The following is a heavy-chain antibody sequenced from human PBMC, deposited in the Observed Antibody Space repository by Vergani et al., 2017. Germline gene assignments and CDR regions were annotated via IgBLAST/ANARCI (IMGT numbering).Heavy chain of an antibody. CDR3: AKDLDIVVVPAAPFDY. J-gene: IGHJ4*02. V-gene: IGHV3-23*01. Sequence: EVQLLESGGGLVQPGGSLRLSCAASGFTFSSYAMSWVRQAPGKGLEWVSAISGSGGSTYYADSVKGRFTISRDNSKNTLYLQMNSLRAEDTAVYYCAKDLDIVVVPAAPFDYWGQGPLVTVSS. D-gene: IGHD2-2*03. CDR1: GFTFSSYA. CDR2: ISGSGGST.